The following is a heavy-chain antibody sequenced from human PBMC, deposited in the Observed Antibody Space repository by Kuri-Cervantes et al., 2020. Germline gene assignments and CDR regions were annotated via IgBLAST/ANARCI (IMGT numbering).Heavy chain of an antibody. J-gene: IGHJ6*03. D-gene: IGHD5-24*01. V-gene: IGHV3-23*01. Sequence: GGSLRLSCAASGFTFSTYGMSWVRQAPGKGLEWVSGISGSGGSYYADSVKGRFTISRDNSKNTFYLHMNSLRAEDTAVYYCAKYGRWTNYYMDVWGKGTTVTVSS. CDR3: AKYGRWTNYYMDV. CDR2: ISGSGGS. CDR1: GFTFSTYG.